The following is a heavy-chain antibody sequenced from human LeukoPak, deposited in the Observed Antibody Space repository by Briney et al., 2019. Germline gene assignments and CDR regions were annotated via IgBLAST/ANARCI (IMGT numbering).Heavy chain of an antibody. CDR3: ARMTIVVVPASGGAFDI. J-gene: IGHJ3*02. Sequence: ASVKVSCKASGYTFTSYGISWVRQAPGQGLEWMGWINPNSGGTNYAQKFQGRVTMTRDTSISTAYMELSRLRSDDTAVYYCARMTIVVVPASGGAFDIWGQGTMVTVSS. D-gene: IGHD2-2*01. CDR1: GYTFTSYG. CDR2: INPNSGGT. V-gene: IGHV1-2*02.